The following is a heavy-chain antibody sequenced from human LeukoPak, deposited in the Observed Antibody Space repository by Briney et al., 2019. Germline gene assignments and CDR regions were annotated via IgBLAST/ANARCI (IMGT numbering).Heavy chain of an antibody. V-gene: IGHV1-69*04. D-gene: IGHD6-19*01. CDR2: IIPILGIA. CDR3: ARQYSSGSNFDY. Sequence: ASVKVSCKASGGTFSSYAISWVRQAPGQGLEWMGRIIPILGIANYAQKFQGRVTITADKSTSTAYMELSSLRSEDTAVYYCARQYSSGSNFDYWGQGTLVTVSS. J-gene: IGHJ4*02. CDR1: GGTFSSYA.